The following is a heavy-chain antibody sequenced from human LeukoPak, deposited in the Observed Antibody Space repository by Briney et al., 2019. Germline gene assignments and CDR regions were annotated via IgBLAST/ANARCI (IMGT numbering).Heavy chain of an antibody. V-gene: IGHV4-34*01. J-gene: IGHJ6*04. CDR3: ARAPSGSLWFGELSPNYYYGMDV. Sequence: SETLSLTCAVYGGSFSGYYWSWIRQPPGKGLEWIGEINHSGSTNYNPSLKSRVTISVDTSKNQFSLKLSSVTAADTAVYYCARAPSGSLWFGELSPNYYYGMDVWGKGTTVTVSS. CDR1: GGSFSGYY. D-gene: IGHD3-10*01. CDR2: INHSGST.